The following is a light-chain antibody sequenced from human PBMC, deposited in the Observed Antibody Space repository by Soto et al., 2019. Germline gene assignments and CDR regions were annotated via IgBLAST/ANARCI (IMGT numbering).Light chain of an antibody. Sequence: QSVLTQPPSASGTPGQRVTISCSGSSSNIGSNTVNWYQQLPGTAPKLLIYSNNQRPPGVPDRFSGSNSGTSASLAISGLQSEDEADYYCAAWDDSLTGPVFGGGTQLTVL. CDR2: SNN. V-gene: IGLV1-44*01. J-gene: IGLJ7*01. CDR1: SSNIGSNT. CDR3: AAWDDSLTGPV.